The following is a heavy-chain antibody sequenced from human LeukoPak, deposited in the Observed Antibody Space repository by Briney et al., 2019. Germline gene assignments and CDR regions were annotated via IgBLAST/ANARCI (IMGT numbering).Heavy chain of an antibody. J-gene: IGHJ4*02. V-gene: IGHV1-69*13. CDR2: IIPIFGTA. Sequence: ASVKVSCKASGDTFSSYAISWVRQAPGQGLEWMGGIIPIFGTANYAQKFQGRVTITADESTSTAYMELTSLRSEDTAVYYCARDPHSNYVLDYWGQGTLVTVSS. CDR3: ARDPHSNYVLDY. D-gene: IGHD4-11*01. CDR1: GDTFSSYA.